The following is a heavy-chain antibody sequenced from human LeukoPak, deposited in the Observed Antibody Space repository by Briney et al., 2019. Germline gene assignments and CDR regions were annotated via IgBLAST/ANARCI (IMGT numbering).Heavy chain of an antibody. J-gene: IGHJ4*02. D-gene: IGHD5-12*01. CDR2: INSDGSST. V-gene: IGHV3-74*01. CDR1: GFTFSSYW. Sequence: PGGSLRLSCAASGFTFSSYWMHWVRQAPGKGLVWVSRINSDGSSTTYADSVKGRFTTSRDNSKNTLYLQMNSLRAEDTAVYYCVQSSPTIDYWGQGTLVTVSS. CDR3: VQSSPTIDY.